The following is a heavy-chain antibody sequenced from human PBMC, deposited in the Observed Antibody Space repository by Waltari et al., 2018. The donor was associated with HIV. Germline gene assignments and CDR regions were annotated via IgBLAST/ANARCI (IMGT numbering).Heavy chain of an antibody. J-gene: IGHJ5*02. D-gene: IGHD1-1*01. Sequence: QEQSVQSGAEVKKPGASVKVSCRASGYSFNDYYIHWIRQAPGQGLESVGWVNPKNGVAHYAQKFEGRVTISSDTSSRTVYMDFRRLTSDDTAVFYCVRGGTHPWGQGTLITVSS. CDR3: VRGGTHP. CDR1: GYSFNDYY. V-gene: IGHV1-2*02. CDR2: VNPKNGVA.